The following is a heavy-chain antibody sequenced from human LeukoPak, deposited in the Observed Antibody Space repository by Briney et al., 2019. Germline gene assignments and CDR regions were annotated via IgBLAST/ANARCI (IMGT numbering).Heavy chain of an antibody. J-gene: IGHJ6*03. CDR2: IISNGGST. Sequence: GGSLRLSCAAYGFTFSHYSMHWVRQAPGKGLAYVSAIISNGGSTHYADSVKGRFTTSRDNSKNTLYLQMDSLRAEDMAVYYCARITMGATIANFYYYHMDVWGKGATVTVSS. V-gene: IGHV3-64*02. CDR3: ARITMGATIANFYYYHMDV. D-gene: IGHD3-3*01. CDR1: GFTFSHYS.